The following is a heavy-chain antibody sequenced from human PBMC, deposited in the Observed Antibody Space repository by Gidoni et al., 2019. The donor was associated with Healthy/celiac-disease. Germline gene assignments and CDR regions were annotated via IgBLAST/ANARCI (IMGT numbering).Heavy chain of an antibody. Sequence: QVQLVQSGAEVKKPGASVTVSCTASGYTFTGYYMHWVRQAPGQGLEWMGWINPNSGGTNYAQKFQGRVTITRDTSISTAYMELSRLRSDDTAVYYCARDLSGVVVAATVRMDVWGQGTTVTVSS. J-gene: IGHJ6*02. CDR1: GYTFTGYY. D-gene: IGHD2-15*01. V-gene: IGHV1-2*02. CDR3: ARDLSGVVVAATVRMDV. CDR2: INPNSGGT.